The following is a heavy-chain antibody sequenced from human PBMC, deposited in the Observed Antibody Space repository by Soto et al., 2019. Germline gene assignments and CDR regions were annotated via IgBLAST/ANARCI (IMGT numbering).Heavy chain of an antibody. CDR2: SYYSGST. V-gene: IGHV4-59*01. J-gene: IGHJ1*01. CDR1: GGSISSYY. CDR3: ARGSGLRAEYFQH. Sequence: QVQLQESGPGLVKPSETLSLTCTVSGGSISSYYWSWIRQRPGKGLEWIGYSYYSGSTNYNHSLNSRLTISVDKSKNHFSLQLVSVTAADTAVYYCARGSGLRAEYFQHWGQGTMVTVSS.